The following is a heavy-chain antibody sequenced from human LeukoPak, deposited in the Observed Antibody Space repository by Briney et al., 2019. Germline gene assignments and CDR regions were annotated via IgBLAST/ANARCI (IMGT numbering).Heavy chain of an antibody. J-gene: IGHJ4*02. CDR1: GFTFDDYA. V-gene: IGHV3-43*02. CDR2: ISGDGGST. Sequence: QPGGSLRLSCAASGFTFDDYAMHWVRQAPGKGLEWVSLISGDGGSTYYADSVKGRFTISRDNSKNSLYLQMNSLRVEDTAVYYCARVLNYYDSSGYYFSYWGQGTLVTVSS. D-gene: IGHD3-22*01. CDR3: ARVLNYYDSSGYYFSY.